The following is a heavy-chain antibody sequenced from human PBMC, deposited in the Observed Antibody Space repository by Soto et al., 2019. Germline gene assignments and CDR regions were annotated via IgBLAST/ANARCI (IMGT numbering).Heavy chain of an antibody. CDR1: GYTFTGHY. J-gene: IGHJ4*02. Sequence: ASVKVSCKASGYTFTGHYIHWVRQAPEQGPEWMGEIGPESGATRYAQKFQGRVTMTRDDAKNSVYLQMNSLRPDDTAVYYCAREGNYHEFWGQGTLVTVSS. V-gene: IGHV1-2*02. CDR2: IGPESGAT. D-gene: IGHD3-10*01. CDR3: AREGNYHEF.